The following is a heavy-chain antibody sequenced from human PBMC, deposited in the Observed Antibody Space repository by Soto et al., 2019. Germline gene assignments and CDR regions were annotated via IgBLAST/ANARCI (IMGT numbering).Heavy chain of an antibody. Sequence: EVQLVESGGGLVQPGGSLKLSCAASGFVFSASAIHWVRQASGKGLEWVGRIRNKANSHATTYAASVKGRFTISRDDSKTTAYLQMNNLKIEDTAVYYCREYSDDSLDYWGQGTLVTVSS. CDR1: GFVFSASA. CDR2: IRNKANSHAT. J-gene: IGHJ4*02. D-gene: IGHD2-21*02. V-gene: IGHV3-73*01. CDR3: REYSDDSLDY.